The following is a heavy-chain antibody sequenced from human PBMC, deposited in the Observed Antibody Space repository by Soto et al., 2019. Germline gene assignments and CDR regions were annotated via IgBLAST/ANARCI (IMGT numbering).Heavy chain of an antibody. CDR3: AKELLWFGGRYFDY. CDR1: GFTFSSYA. V-gene: IGHV3-23*01. D-gene: IGHD3-10*01. CDR2: ISGSGGST. Sequence: RWSLRLSCSASGFTFSSYAMSWVRQAPGKGLEWVSAISGSGGSTYYADSVKGRFTISRDNSKNTLYLQMNSLRAEDTAVYYCAKELLWFGGRYFDYWGQGTLVTVSS. J-gene: IGHJ4*02.